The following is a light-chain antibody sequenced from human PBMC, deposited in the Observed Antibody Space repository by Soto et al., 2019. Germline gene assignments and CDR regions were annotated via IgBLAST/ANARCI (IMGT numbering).Light chain of an antibody. CDR3: QQYNSYSPGVT. Sequence: DIQMTQSPSTLSASVGDRVTITCRASQSISSWLAWYQQKPGKAPKLLIYDASSLESGVPSRFSGSGSGTEFTLTISSLQPDDFAPYYCQQYNSYSPGVTFGQGTKVEIK. CDR1: QSISSW. J-gene: IGKJ1*01. CDR2: DAS. V-gene: IGKV1-5*01.